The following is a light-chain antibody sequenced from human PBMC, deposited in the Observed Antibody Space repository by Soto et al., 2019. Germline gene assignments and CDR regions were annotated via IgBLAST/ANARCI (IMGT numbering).Light chain of an antibody. CDR2: DDS. V-gene: IGLV3-21*02. Sequence: SYELTQPPSVSVAPGQTARITCGGNNIGSKSVHWYQQKPGQAPVLVVYDDSDRPSGTPERFSGSNSGNTATLTISRVEAGDEADYYCQVWDTSSDHPLFGGGTQLTVL. CDR1: NIGSKS. CDR3: QVWDTSSDHPL. J-gene: IGLJ2*01.